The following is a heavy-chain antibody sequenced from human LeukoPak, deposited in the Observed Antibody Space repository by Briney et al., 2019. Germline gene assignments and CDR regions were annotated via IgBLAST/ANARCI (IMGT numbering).Heavy chain of an antibody. Sequence: SETLSLTCTVSGGSISSGDYYWSWIRQPPGKGLEWIGYIYYSGSTNYNPSLKSRVTISVDTSKNQFSLKLSSVTAADTAVYYCARLPYYYDSSGSDYWGQGTLVTVSS. CDR1: GGSISSGDYY. V-gene: IGHV4-30-4*01. CDR3: ARLPYYYDSSGSDY. J-gene: IGHJ4*02. D-gene: IGHD3-22*01. CDR2: IYYSGST.